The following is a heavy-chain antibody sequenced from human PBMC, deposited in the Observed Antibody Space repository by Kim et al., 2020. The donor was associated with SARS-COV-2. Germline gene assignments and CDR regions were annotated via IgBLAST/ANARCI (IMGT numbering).Heavy chain of an antibody. D-gene: IGHD5-12*01. CDR2: ISYDGSNK. Sequence: GGSLRLSCAASGFTFSSYAMHWVRQAPGKGLEWVAVISYDGSNKYYADSVKGRFTISRDNSKNTLYLQMNSLIAEDTAVYYCARDPSVEMATIPDYWGQGTLVTVSS. CDR1: GFTFSSYA. V-gene: IGHV3-30*04. CDR3: ARDPSVEMATIPDY. J-gene: IGHJ4*02.